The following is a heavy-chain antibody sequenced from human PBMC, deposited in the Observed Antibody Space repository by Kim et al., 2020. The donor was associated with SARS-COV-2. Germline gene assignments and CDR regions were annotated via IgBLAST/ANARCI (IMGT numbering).Heavy chain of an antibody. CDR2: IIPVFGTS. CDR1: EGTFDGYA. CDR3: ARIRWELRAGYFYGMDV. V-gene: IGHV1-69*13. J-gene: IGHJ6*02. D-gene: IGHD1-26*01. Sequence: SVKVSCKTSEGTFDGYAISWVRQAPGQGLEWMGGIIPVFGTSNYAQKFEDRLTITADESTSTAYMDLSSLRSEDTANYYCARIRWELRAGYFYGMDVWGQGTAVTVS.